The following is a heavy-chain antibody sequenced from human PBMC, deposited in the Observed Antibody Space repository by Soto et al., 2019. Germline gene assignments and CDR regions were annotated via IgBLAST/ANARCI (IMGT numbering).Heavy chain of an antibody. CDR2: IAYSAKT. V-gene: IGHV4-38-2*01. CDR1: CYSITSGFY. J-gene: IGHJ4*02. CDR3: TRGAGAPWVRFDS. Sequence: SETLSLTCGVSCYSITSGFYWGWVRQSPGKGLEWIGSIAYSAKTFYNPSLASRVSIAVDTSKNQFSLRLTSVTAADTALYYCTRGAGAPWVRFDSWGQGTLVTVSS. D-gene: IGHD3-22*01.